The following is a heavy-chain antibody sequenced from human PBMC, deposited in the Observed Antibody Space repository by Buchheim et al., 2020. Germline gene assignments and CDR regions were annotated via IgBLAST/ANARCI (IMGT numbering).Heavy chain of an antibody. Sequence: QVQLVQSGAEVKKPGASVKVSCKASGYTFTGYYIHWVRQAPGQGLEWMGWINPNSGGTNYVQRFQGSITMTRDTSISTAFMELNTLRSDDTAVYYCARAGRGTYRPGDAFDIWGRGT. CDR3: ARAGRGTYRPGDAFDI. CDR1: GYTFTGYY. CDR2: INPNSGGT. D-gene: IGHD1-26*01. J-gene: IGHJ3*02. V-gene: IGHV1-2*02.